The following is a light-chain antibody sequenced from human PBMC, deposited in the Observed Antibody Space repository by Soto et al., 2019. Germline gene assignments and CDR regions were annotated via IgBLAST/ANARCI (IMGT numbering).Light chain of an antibody. CDR1: RSNVGTYNL. CDR2: EAT. CDR3: CSYEDGDTYV. Sequence: QSALTQPASVSGSPGQSITISCTGTRSNVGTYNLVSWFQQLPGKAPKLMIYEATERPSGVSFRFSGSTSGNTASLTISGLQAEDEADYYCCSYEDGDTYVFGTGTKLTVL. V-gene: IGLV2-23*01. J-gene: IGLJ1*01.